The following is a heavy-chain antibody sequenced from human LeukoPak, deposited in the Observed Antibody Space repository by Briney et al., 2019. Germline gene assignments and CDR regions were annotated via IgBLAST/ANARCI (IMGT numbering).Heavy chain of an antibody. V-gene: IGHV3-7*01. Sequence: GGSLRLSCAASGFTFSSYWMSWVRQAPGKGLEWVANIKQDGSEKYYVDSVKGRFTISRDNAKNSLYLQMNSLRAEDTAVYYCARSRGDILTEYFDYWGQGTLVTVSS. J-gene: IGHJ4*02. CDR3: ARSRGDILTEYFDY. CDR2: IKQDGSEK. D-gene: IGHD3-9*01. CDR1: GFTFSSYW.